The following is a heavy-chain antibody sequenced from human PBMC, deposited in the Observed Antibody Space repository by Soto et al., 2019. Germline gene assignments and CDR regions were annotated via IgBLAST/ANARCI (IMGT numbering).Heavy chain of an antibody. V-gene: IGHV4-4*07. CDR2: VYSSGST. Sequence: QVQLQESGPGLVKPSETLSLTCTVSGGSISGLYWSWIRQPAGKGLEWIGRVYSSGSTSFNPSLKNRVTMSVDTSKNQFSLRLTAVTAADTAIYYCASDDIAVAGESFDHWGQGTLVTVSS. CDR3: ASDDIAVAGESFDH. D-gene: IGHD6-19*01. J-gene: IGHJ4*02. CDR1: GGSISGLY.